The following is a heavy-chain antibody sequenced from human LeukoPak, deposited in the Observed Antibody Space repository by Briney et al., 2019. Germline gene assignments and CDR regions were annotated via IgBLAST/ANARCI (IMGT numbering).Heavy chain of an antibody. J-gene: IGHJ4*02. V-gene: IGHV3-30*18. CDR2: ISYDGSNK. CDR3: AKDRGSGWYFDYFDY. CDR1: GFTFSSYG. Sequence: GGSLRLSCAASGFTFSSYGMRWVRQAPGKGLEWVAVISYDGSNKYYADSVKGRFTISRDNSKNTLYLQMNSLRAEDTAVYYCAKDRGSGWYFDYFDYWGQGTLVTVSS. D-gene: IGHD6-19*01.